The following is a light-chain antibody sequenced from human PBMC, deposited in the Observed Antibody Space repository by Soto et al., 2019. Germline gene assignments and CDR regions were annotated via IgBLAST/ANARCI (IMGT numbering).Light chain of an antibody. J-gene: IGKJ1*01. V-gene: IGKV3-20*01. CDR2: DAS. CDR3: QQYASAPLT. CDR1: LTVTNNY. Sequence: EIVSTHSPDTLSLSPGERATLSCRASLTVTNNYLAWYQQKAGQAPRLVIYDASTRATGIPDGFSASGSGTDFTLTISRLEPEDFAVYFCQQYASAPLTFGQGTKVDIK.